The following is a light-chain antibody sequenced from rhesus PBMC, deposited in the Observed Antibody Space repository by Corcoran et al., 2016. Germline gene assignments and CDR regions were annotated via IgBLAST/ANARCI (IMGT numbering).Light chain of an antibody. V-gene: IGLV5-62*01. Sequence: KPMLTQPASLSASPGASASLTCTFSGGISVAGYHIFWYQQKPGSPPRYLLSYKSDSDKGQGSGVPSRFSGSKDVSANTGILRISGLQSEDEADYYCAIGLSSGVLFGGGTRLTVL. CDR3: AIGLSSGVL. CDR2: YKSDSDK. CDR1: GGISVAGYH. J-gene: IGLJ2*01.